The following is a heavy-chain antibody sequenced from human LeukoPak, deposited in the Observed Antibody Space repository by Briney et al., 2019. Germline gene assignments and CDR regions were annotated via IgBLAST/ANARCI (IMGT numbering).Heavy chain of an antibody. CDR1: GFTFSTYY. CDR3: ARNFDS. CDR2: ITGSSSYI. J-gene: IGHJ4*02. Sequence: GGSLRLSCAASGFTFSTYYMNWVRQAPGKGLEWVSFITGSSSYIYYTDSVKGRFTTSRDDAKDSVYLQMENLRVEDTAIYYCARNFDSWGQGTLVTVSS. V-gene: IGHV3-21*01.